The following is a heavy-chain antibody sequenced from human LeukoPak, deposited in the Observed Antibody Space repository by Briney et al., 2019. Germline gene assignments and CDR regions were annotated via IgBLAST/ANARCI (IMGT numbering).Heavy chain of an antibody. J-gene: IGHJ6*03. CDR3: ARGQAQQWLVSPWNYYYMDV. D-gene: IGHD6-19*01. CDR1: GFSFSSYW. CDR2: LNSDGSST. V-gene: IGHV3-74*01. Sequence: GGSLRLSCAASGFSFSSYWMHWVRQAPGKGLVWVSRLNSDGSSTTYADFVKGRFTISRDNATNTLYLQMNSLRAEDTAVYYCARGQAQQWLVSPWNYYYMDVWGKGTTVTISS.